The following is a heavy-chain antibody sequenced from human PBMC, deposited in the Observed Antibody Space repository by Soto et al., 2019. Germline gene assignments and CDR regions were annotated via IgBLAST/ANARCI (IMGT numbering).Heavy chain of an antibody. D-gene: IGHD1-26*01. CDR2: ISSSSDII. V-gene: IGHV3-48*03. CDR1: GFNFGRFE. CDR3: AKDLGSYLSPAFDY. J-gene: IGHJ4*02. Sequence: GGSHRLSSAASGFNFGRFEMNWVRQAPGKGLEWVSYISSSSDIIYYADSVKGRFTISRDNAKNSLFLQMNRLRPDDTAVYYCAKDLGSYLSPAFDYWGLGTLVTVSS.